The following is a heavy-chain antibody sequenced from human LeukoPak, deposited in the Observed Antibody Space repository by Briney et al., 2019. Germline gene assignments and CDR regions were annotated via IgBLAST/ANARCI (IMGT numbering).Heavy chain of an antibody. D-gene: IGHD4/OR15-4a*01. J-gene: IGHJ6*03. CDR3: AKLVDYCEGRTCFTTYYYTDI. CDR2: IRDDGTGE. V-gene: IGHV3-30*02. Sequence: GGSLRLSCAVSGLTFSISGMHWVRQAPGKGLEWVTSIRDDGTGEHYADSVKGRFTVSRDHSKNTLYLQMNSLTLEDTAVYYCAKLVDYCEGRTCFTTYYYTDIWGKGTTVTVSS. CDR1: GLTFSISG.